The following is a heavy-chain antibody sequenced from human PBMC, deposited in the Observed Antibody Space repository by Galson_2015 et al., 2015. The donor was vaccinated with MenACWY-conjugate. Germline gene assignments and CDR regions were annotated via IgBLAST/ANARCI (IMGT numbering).Heavy chain of an antibody. D-gene: IGHD1-26*01. CDR1: GFIFNTYW. Sequence: SLRLSCAVSGFIFNTYWMHWVRQAPEKGLVWVSRINPGGSSTTYADSVKDRFTISRDNAKNTLYLQMNSLRLEDTAVFYCAKSRGASFYFDSWGQGTLVTVSS. CDR2: INPGGSST. V-gene: IGHV3-74*01. CDR3: AKSRGASFYFDS. J-gene: IGHJ4*02.